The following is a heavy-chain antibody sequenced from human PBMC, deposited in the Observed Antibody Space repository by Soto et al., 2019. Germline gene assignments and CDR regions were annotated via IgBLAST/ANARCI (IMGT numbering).Heavy chain of an antibody. J-gene: IGHJ5*01. V-gene: IGHV3-23*01. CDR3: EKSTGKVAPAHFDS. Sequence: PGGSLRLSCAASGFPFSSHALSWVRQAPGKGLEWVASISGSGVSIFDANSAKGRFTISRDNSKNTLYLEMNSLRAEDTALYYCEKSTGKVAPAHFDSWGQGTLVTVSS. CDR2: ISGSGVSI. CDR1: GFPFSSHA. D-gene: IGHD2-2*01.